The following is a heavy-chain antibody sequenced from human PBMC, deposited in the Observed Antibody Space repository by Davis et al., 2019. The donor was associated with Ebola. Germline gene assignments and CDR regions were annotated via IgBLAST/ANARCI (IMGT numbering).Heavy chain of an antibody. D-gene: IGHD2-2*02. V-gene: IGHV3-30-3*01. J-gene: IGHJ4*02. Sequence: PGGSLRLSCAASGFTFTTFTIHWVRQAPGKGLEWVAVISYDGSNKYYADSVKGRFTISRDNSKNSLYLQMNSLRAEDTAGYYCARDRTSGDVVVPTAIQDYWGQGTLVTVSS. CDR3: ARDRTSGDVVVPTAIQDY. CDR2: ISYDGSNK. CDR1: GFTFTTFT.